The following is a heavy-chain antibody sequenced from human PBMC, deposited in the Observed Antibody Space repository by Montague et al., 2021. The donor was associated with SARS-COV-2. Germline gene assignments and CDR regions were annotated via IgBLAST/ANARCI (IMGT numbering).Heavy chain of an antibody. CDR1: GFTSSSYA. D-gene: IGHD3-9*01. CDR2: ISFDGRSQ. CDR3: ARDGKYYDTLIGYFSPRNYYYSSGMDA. Sequence: SLRLSCAASGFTSSSYAIRWVRQAPGKGLEWVALISFDGRSQYYADSVKGRFTISRDNSKSTLYLQMNSLRAADAAVYYCARDGKYYDTLIGYFSPRNYYYSSGMDAWGQGTPVTVSS. J-gene: IGHJ6*02. V-gene: IGHV3-30*04.